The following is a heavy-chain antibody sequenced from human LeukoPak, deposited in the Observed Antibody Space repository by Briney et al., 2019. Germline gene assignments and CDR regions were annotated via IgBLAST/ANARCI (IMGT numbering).Heavy chain of an antibody. CDR2: LSSTGNT. Sequence: PGGSLRLSCAASGFTVSRNYMNWDRQAPGKGLEWVSLLSSTGNTSYADSVKGRFTVSRHNSKNTLYLQVNSLRPEDTAMYYCARWRPIDAFDIWGQGTMVIVSS. V-gene: IGHV3-53*04. CDR1: GFTVSRNY. CDR3: ARWRPIDAFDI. D-gene: IGHD3-3*01. J-gene: IGHJ3*02.